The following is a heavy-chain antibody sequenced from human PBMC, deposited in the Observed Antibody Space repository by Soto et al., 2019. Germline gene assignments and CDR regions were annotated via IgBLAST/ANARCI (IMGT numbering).Heavy chain of an antibody. V-gene: IGHV4-34*01. Sequence: SETLSLTCAVYGGSFSGYYWSWIRQPPGKGLEWIGEINHSGSTNYNPSLKSRVTISVDTSKNQFSLKLSSVTAADTAVYYCARGLSFDILTGYYDYYYYMDVWGKGTTVTVSS. CDR1: GGSFSGYY. D-gene: IGHD3-9*01. CDR2: INHSGST. J-gene: IGHJ6*03. CDR3: ARGLSFDILTGYYDYYYYMDV.